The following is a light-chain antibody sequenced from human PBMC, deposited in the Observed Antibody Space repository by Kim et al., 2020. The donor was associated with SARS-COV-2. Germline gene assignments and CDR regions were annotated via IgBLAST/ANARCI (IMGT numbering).Light chain of an antibody. Sequence: SPGERATLSCRASQSVKSSYVAWYQQKPGQSPRLLIYGASSRATDIPDRFSGSGSGTDFTLTINRLEPEDSAVYYCQQYGSLPKTFGQGTKVDIK. V-gene: IGKV3-20*01. CDR2: GAS. CDR1: QSVKSSY. J-gene: IGKJ1*01. CDR3: QQYGSLPKT.